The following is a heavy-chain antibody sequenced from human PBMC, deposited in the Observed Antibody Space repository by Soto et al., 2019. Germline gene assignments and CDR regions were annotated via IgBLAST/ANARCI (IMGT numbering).Heavy chain of an antibody. D-gene: IGHD6-19*01. Sequence: GGSLRLSCAASGFTFSSYAMSWVRQAPGKGLEWVSAISGSGGSTYYADSVKGRFTISRDNSKNTLYLQMNSLRAEDTAVYYSAKDTSQQWLVRDAFDIWGQGTMVTVSS. CDR1: GFTFSSYA. CDR2: ISGSGGST. CDR3: AKDTSQQWLVRDAFDI. V-gene: IGHV3-23*01. J-gene: IGHJ3*02.